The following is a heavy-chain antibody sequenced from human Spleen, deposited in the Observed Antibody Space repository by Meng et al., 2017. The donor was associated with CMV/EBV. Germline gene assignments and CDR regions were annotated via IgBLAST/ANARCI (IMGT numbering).Heavy chain of an antibody. CDR3: ARGGPEWLPVDP. D-gene: IGHD5-12*01. J-gene: IGHJ5*02. Sequence: SETLSFTCTVSGYSISSGYYWSWIRQPPGKGLEWIGYIYYSGSTNYNPSLKSRVTISVDTSKNQFSLKLSSVTAADTAVYYCARGGPEWLPVDPWGQGTLVTVSS. CDR2: IYYSGST. V-gene: IGHV4-61*01. CDR1: GYSISSGYY.